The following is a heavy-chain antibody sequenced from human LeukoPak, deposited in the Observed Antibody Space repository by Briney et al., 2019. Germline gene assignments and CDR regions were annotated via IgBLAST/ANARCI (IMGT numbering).Heavy chain of an antibody. J-gene: IGHJ4*02. D-gene: IGHD4-4*01. CDR3: ARDRGPMTTVSN. CDR2: ISGSGLST. V-gene: IGHV3-23*01. CDR1: GFTFSNYA. Sequence: PGGSLRLSCAASGFTFSNYAMTWVRQAPGKGLEWVSGISGSGLSTYYAASVKGRFTISRDNSKNTLYLQMNSLRAEDTAVYYCARDRGPMTTVSNWGQGTLVTVSS.